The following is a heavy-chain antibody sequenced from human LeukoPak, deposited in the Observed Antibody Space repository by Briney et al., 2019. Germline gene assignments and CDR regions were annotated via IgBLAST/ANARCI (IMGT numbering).Heavy chain of an antibody. J-gene: IGHJ3*02. V-gene: IGHV3-30*02. Sequence: PGGSLRLSCAASGFTFSSYAMSWVRQAPGKGLEWVAFIRYDGSNKYYADSVKGRFTISRDNSKNTLYLQMNSLRAEDTAVYYCAKETRMTDAFDIWGQGTMVTVSS. CDR1: GFTFSSYA. D-gene: IGHD1-14*01. CDR2: IRYDGSNK. CDR3: AKETRMTDAFDI.